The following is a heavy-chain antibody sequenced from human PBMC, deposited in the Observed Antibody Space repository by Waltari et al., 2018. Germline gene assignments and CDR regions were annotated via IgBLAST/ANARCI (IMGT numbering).Heavy chain of an antibody. V-gene: IGHV4-61*09. Sequence: QVQLQESGPGLVKPTQTLSLTCTVSGGSISSGSYYWSWIRQPAGKGLEGIGHIYTSGSTNYNPSLKSRVTISVDTSKNQFSLKLSAVTAADTAVYYCARSGVAVAGSIKWGQGTLVTVSS. CDR3: ARSGVAVAGSIK. J-gene: IGHJ4*02. CDR2: IYTSGST. D-gene: IGHD6-19*01. CDR1: GGSISSGSYY.